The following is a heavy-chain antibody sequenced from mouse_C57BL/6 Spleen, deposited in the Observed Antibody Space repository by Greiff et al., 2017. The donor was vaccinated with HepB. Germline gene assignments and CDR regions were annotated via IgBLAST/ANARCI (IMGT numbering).Heavy chain of an antibody. V-gene: IGHV1-50*01. CDR2: IDPSDSYT. CDR3: ARRPFAY. Sequence: VQLQQSGAELVKPGASVKLSCKASGYTFTSYWMQWVKQRPGQGLEWIGEIDPSDSYTNYNLKFKGKATLTVDTSSSTAYMQLSSLTSEDSAVYYCARRPFAYWGQGTLVTVSA. J-gene: IGHJ3*01. CDR1: GYTFTSYW.